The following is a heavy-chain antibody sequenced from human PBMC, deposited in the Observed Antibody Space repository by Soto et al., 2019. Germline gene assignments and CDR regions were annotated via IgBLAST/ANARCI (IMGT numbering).Heavy chain of an antibody. CDR1: GGSISSGEHY. J-gene: IGHJ4*02. V-gene: IGHV4-31*03. CDR2: IYYSGSN. Sequence: NPSETLSLTCTVSGGSISSGEHYWSWIRQLPGKGLEWIGNIYYSGSNYYNPSLKSRVTISVDTSKNQFSLNLSSVTAADTAIYYCARDRYGVPRGDYFDSWGQGILVTVSS. CDR3: ARDRYGVPRGDYFDS. D-gene: IGHD4-17*01.